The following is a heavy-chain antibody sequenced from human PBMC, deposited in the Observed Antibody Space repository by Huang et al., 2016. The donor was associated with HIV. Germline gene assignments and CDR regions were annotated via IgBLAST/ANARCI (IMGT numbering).Heavy chain of an antibody. Sequence: QVQLQESGPGLVKPSQTLSLTCTVSGGSISSGGYYWIWIRQPPGKGLEWVGYIYYSGSTYYNPSLKSRVTRSVDTSKNQFSLKLSSVTAADTAVYYCARDTDGGRTFDIWGQGTMVTVSS. CDR2: IYYSGST. V-gene: IGHV4-30-4*08. D-gene: IGHD2-2*02. CDR1: GGSISSGGYY. CDR3: ARDTDGGRTFDI. J-gene: IGHJ3*02.